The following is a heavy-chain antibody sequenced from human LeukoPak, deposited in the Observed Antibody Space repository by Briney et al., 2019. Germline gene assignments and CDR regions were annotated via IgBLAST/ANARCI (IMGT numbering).Heavy chain of an antibody. CDR3: ALLEDTAMVQAFDI. CDR2: INPNSGGT. D-gene: IGHD5-18*01. Sequence: ASVKVSCKASGYTFTGYYMHWVRQAPGQGLEWMGWINPNSGGTNYAQKFQGRVTMTRDTSISTAYMELSSLRSEDTAVYYCALLEDTAMVQAFDIWGQGTMVTVSS. CDR1: GYTFTGYY. V-gene: IGHV1-2*02. J-gene: IGHJ3*02.